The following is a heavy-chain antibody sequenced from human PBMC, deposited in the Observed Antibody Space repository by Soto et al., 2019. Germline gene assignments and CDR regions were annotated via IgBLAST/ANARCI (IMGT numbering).Heavy chain of an antibody. CDR3: AKDPDRYDYVWGTYRYIDH. V-gene: IGHV3-23*04. Sequence: VQLVESGGGVVQPGRSLRLSCAASGFTFNRYAMSWVRQAPRKGLEWVSSISTSGGRPYYADSVKGRFTISRDNSKNTLYLQMNSLRVEDTAVYYCAKDPDRYDYVWGTYRYIDHWGQGTLVTVSS. CDR1: GFTFNRYA. CDR2: ISTSGGRP. D-gene: IGHD3-16*02. J-gene: IGHJ4*02.